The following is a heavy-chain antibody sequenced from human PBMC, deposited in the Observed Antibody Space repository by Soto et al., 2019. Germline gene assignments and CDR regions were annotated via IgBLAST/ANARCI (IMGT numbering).Heavy chain of an antibody. V-gene: IGHV3-30-3*01. Sequence: PGGPLRLSCAASGFTFTSYAVHWFRQAPGKGMEWVSVISYDGSNKYYADSVKGRFTISRDNSKNTLYLQMNSLRAEDTAVYYCARDGTNGVWAYYFDYWGQGTLVTVSS. J-gene: IGHJ4*02. CDR2: ISYDGSNK. CDR1: GFTFTSYA. D-gene: IGHD2-8*01. CDR3: ARDGTNGVWAYYFDY.